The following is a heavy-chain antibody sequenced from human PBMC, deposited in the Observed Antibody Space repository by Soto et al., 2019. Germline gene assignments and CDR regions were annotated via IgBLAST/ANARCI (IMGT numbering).Heavy chain of an antibody. CDR2: IWYDGSNK. J-gene: IGHJ4*02. V-gene: IGHV3-33*01. CDR3: ARDRSGYYYASSGPFDY. Sequence: PGGSLRLSCAASGFTFSSYGMHWVRQAPGKGLEWVAVIWYDGSNKYYADSVKGRFTISRDNSKNTLYLQMNSLRAEDTAVYYCARDRSGYYYASSGPFDYWGQGTLVTVSS. CDR1: GFTFSSYG. D-gene: IGHD3-22*01.